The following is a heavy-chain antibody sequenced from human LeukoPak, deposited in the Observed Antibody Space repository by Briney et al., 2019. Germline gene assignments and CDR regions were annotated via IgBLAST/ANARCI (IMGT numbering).Heavy chain of an antibody. Sequence: SQTLSLTCTVSGGSISSGDYYWSWIRQPPGKGLEWIGYIYYSGSTYYNPSLKSRVTISVDTSKNQFSLKLSSVTAADTAVYYCARKVGCSGGSCYSFATLPWFDPWGQGTLVTVSS. J-gene: IGHJ5*02. CDR3: ARKVGCSGGSCYSFATLPWFDP. V-gene: IGHV4-30-4*01. CDR1: GGSISSGDYY. D-gene: IGHD2-15*01. CDR2: IYYSGST.